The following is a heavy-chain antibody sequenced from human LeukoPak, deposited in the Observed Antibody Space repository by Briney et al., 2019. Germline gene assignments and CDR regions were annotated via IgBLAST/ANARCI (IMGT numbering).Heavy chain of an antibody. Sequence: SETLSLTCAVYGGSFSGYYWSWIRQPPGKGLEWIGEINHSGSTNYNPSLKSRVTISVDTSKNQFSLKLSSVTAADTAVYYCAGATALQYYDSSGYYKSWYFHLWGRGTLVTVSS. CDR2: INHSGST. D-gene: IGHD3-22*01. CDR3: AGATALQYYDSSGYYKSWYFHL. V-gene: IGHV4-34*01. CDR1: GGSFSGYY. J-gene: IGHJ2*01.